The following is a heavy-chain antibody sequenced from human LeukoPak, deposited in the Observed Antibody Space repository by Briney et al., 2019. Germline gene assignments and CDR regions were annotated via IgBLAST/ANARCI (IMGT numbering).Heavy chain of an antibody. CDR1: GFTFSSYA. V-gene: IGHV3-23*01. CDR2: TSGSGGST. CDR3: AKVGQRWLQLRGLYFDY. Sequence: PGGSLRLSCAASGFTFSSYAMSWVRQAPGRGLEWVSATSGSGGSTYYADSVKGRFTISRDNSKNTLYLQMNSLRAEDTAVYYCAKVGQRWLQLRGLYFDYWGQGTLVTVSS. J-gene: IGHJ4*02. D-gene: IGHD5-12*01.